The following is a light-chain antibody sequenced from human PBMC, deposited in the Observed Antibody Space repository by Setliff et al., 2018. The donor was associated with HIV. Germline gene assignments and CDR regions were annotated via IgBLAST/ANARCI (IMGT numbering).Light chain of an antibody. CDR1: SSDVGNYHY. V-gene: IGLV2-8*01. CDR3: SSYAGSNNLV. Sequence: SALAQPPSASGSPGQSVTISCTGTSSDVGNYHYVSWYQQHPGKAPKLMIYDVGERPSGVPDRFSGSKYGNTASLTVSGLQAEDEADYYCSSYAGSNNLVFGGGTKVTVL. J-gene: IGLJ3*02. CDR2: DVG.